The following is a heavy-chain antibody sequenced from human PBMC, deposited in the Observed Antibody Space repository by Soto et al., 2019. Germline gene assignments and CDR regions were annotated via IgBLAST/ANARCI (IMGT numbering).Heavy chain of an antibody. CDR3: ATILGGFLEY. CDR1: GGSFSSYA. CDR2: IIPISDTA. V-gene: IGHV1-69*06. J-gene: IGHJ4*02. Sequence: QVQLAQSGAEVKKPGSSVKVSCKASGGSFSSYAITWVRQAPGQGLEWMGGIIPISDTAHYAQNFQGRVTMTADKSTTTADMELSSLRSEDTALCYCATILGGFLEYWGQGTQVTVSS. D-gene: IGHD3-3*01.